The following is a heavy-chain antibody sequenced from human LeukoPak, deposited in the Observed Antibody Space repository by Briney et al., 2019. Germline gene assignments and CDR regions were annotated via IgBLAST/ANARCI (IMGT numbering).Heavy chain of an antibody. D-gene: IGHD2-15*01. CDR1: GGSISSGSYC. J-gene: IGHJ4*02. V-gene: IGHV4-61*10. CDR2: IYYSGST. Sequence: SETLSLTCTVSGGSISSGSYCWSWIRQPAGKGLEWIGYIYYSGSTNYNPSLKSRVTISVDTSKNQFSLKLSSVTAADTAVYYCARVVGGGSLDLYFDYWGQGTLVTVSS. CDR3: ARVVGGGSLDLYFDY.